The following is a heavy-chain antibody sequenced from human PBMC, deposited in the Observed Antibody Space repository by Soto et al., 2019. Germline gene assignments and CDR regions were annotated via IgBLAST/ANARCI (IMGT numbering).Heavy chain of an antibody. J-gene: IGHJ4*02. CDR1: GYTFTAHT. V-gene: IGHV1-3*01. CDR2: IFPGNGNT. Sequence: QIQLVQSGAVVKKPGASVTVSCKASGYTFTAHTLHWVRQAPGQRLEWMGWIFPGNGNTRYSQNLQGRVTIGSDTSATTAYMELSSLGSEDTAVYYCAREMAGWGPLRDWGQGTLVIVSS. CDR3: AREMAGWGPLRD. D-gene: IGHD3-10*01.